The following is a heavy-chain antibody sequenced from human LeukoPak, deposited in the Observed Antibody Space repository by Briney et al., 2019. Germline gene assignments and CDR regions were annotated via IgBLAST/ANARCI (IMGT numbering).Heavy chain of an antibody. CDR1: GFTFSSYW. Sequence: GGSLRLSCAASGFTFSSYWMHWVRQAPGKGLVWVSRINSDGSSTSYADSVKGRFTISRDNAKNTLYLQMNSLRDEDTAVYYCARSRTGGNLYYFYMDVWGKGTTVTVSS. CDR3: ARSRTGGNLYYFYMDV. J-gene: IGHJ6*03. D-gene: IGHD4-23*01. CDR2: INSDGSST. V-gene: IGHV3-74*01.